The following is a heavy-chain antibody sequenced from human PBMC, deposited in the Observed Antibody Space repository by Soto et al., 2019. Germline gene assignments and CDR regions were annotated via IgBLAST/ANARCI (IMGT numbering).Heavy chain of an antibody. Sequence: SETLSLTCTVSGGSISSSSYYWGWIRQPPGKGLEWIGSIYYSGSTYYNPSLKSRVTISVDTSKNQFSLKLSSVTAADTAVYYCASFSSSWYNYYYYDMDVWGKGTPVTVSS. V-gene: IGHV4-39*01. CDR2: IYYSGST. CDR3: ASFSSSWYNYYYYDMDV. D-gene: IGHD6-13*01. J-gene: IGHJ6*03. CDR1: GGSISSSSYY.